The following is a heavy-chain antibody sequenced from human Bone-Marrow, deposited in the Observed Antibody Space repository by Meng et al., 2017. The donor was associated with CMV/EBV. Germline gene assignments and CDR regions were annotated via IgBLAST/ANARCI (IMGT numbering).Heavy chain of an antibody. V-gene: IGHV4-39*01. CDR2: IYYSGST. D-gene: IGHD3-3*01. J-gene: IGHJ6*01. CDR1: GFTFSSYAMH. Sequence: GSLRLSCAASGFTFSSYAMHWVRQPPGKGLEWIGSIYYSGSTYYNPSLKSRVTISVDTSKNQFSLKLSSVTAADTAVYYCARQSVLRFLEWFYGMDVWGQGTTVTGSS. CDR3: ARQSVLRFLEWFYGMDV.